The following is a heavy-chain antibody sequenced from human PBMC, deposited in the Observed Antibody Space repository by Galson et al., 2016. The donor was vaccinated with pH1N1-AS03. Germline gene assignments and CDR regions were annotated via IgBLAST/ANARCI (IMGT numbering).Heavy chain of an antibody. CDR1: EFSLTTSGVG. D-gene: IGHD6-19*01. CDR2: IYWDDDK. Sequence: PALVKPTQTLTLTCTFSEFSLTTSGVGVAWIRQPPGKALEWLALIYWDDDKRYSPSLKNRLTITKDSFRHKVVLPMTNMGPVDTTIYYCSHCLSQVDGTVRFGPWGQVNLVTVSS. J-gene: IGHJ5*02. V-gene: IGHV2-5*02. CDR3: SHCLSQVDGTVRFGP.